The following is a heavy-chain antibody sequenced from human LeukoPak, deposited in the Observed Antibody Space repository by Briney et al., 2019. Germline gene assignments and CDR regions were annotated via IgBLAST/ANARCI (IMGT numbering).Heavy chain of an antibody. CDR3: AKGGYSSSWYWFDP. J-gene: IGHJ5*02. V-gene: IGHV3-23*01. Sequence: PGGSLRLSCAASGFTFSGYAMSWVRQAPGKGLEWVSAISGSGGSTYYADSVKGRFTISRDNSKNTLYLQMNSLRAEDTAVYYCAKGGYSSSWYWFDPWGQGTLVTVSS. D-gene: IGHD6-13*01. CDR1: GFTFSGYA. CDR2: ISGSGGST.